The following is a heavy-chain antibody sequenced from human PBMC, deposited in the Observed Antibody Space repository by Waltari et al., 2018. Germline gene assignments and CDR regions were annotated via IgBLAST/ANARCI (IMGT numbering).Heavy chain of an antibody. CDR2: IYYSGST. J-gene: IGHJ6*03. CDR3: ARASPYDSSGYYYYYYYMDV. V-gene: IGHV4-59*01. Sequence: QVQLQESGQGLVKPSETLSLTCTVSGGSISSSFWTWIRPPPGTGLEWIGYIYYSGSTNYNPSLKSRVTISVDTSKNQFSLKLSSVTAADTAVYYCARASPYDSSGYYYYYYYMDVWGKGTTVTVSS. D-gene: IGHD3-22*01. CDR1: GGSISSSF.